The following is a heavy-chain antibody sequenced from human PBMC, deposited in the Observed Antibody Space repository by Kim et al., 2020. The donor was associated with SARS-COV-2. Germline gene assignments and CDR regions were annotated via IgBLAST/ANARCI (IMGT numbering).Heavy chain of an antibody. CDR3: ARTHYSTVGL. D-gene: IGHD2-15*01. CDR2: ISSSAGTI. J-gene: IGHJ4*02. Sequence: GGSLRLSCAASGFTFSDFSMSWIRQAPGKGLEWISYISSSAGTIYYADSVQGRFTISRDNAKNSLYLQMISLRAEDTAMYYCARTHYSTVGLWCQGTLVT. V-gene: IGHV3-11*01. CDR1: GFTFSDFS.